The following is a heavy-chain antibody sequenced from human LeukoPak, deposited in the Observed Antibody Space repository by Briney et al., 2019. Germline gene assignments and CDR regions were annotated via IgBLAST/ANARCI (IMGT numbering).Heavy chain of an antibody. D-gene: IGHD3-10*01. V-gene: IGHV3-43*01. J-gene: IGHJ1*01. Sequence: GGSLRLSCAASGFSLSDYTLHWVRQRPGKGLEWVSLLTYDGRRPHYADSVKGRFTISRDNSKNTLYLQMNSLRAEDTAVYYCAKDAVLWFGELIPPSHWGQGTLVTVSS. CDR3: AKDAVLWFGELIPPSH. CDR1: GFSLSDYT. CDR2: LTYDGRRP.